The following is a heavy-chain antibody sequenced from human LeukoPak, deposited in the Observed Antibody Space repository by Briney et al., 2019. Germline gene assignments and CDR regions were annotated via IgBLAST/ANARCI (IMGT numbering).Heavy chain of an antibody. J-gene: IGHJ4*01. D-gene: IGHD6-13*01. V-gene: IGHV1-46*01. CDR3: ARADSVSSTWSSFDY. CDR1: GYTFTVYY. Sequence: ASVKVSYKASGYTFTVYYIHWVRQAPGRGLEWMGIISRSGGRTTYAQKFQGRPTMTRDTSTSTVYMELSSLTSEDTAVYHCARADSVSSTWSSFDYWGHGTLVTVSS. CDR2: ISRSGGRT.